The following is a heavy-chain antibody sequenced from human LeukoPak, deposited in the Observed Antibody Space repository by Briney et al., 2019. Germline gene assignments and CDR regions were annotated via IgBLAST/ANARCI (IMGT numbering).Heavy chain of an antibody. Sequence: SETLSLTCTVSGGSISSSSYYWGWFRQPPGKGLEWIGSIYYSGSTYYNPSLKSRVTISVDTSKNQFSLKLSSVTAADTAVYYVARRTGSNFDYWGQGTLVTVSS. CDR3: ARRTGSNFDY. J-gene: IGHJ4*02. CDR1: GGSISSSSYY. V-gene: IGHV4-39*01. D-gene: IGHD4-17*01. CDR2: IYYSGST.